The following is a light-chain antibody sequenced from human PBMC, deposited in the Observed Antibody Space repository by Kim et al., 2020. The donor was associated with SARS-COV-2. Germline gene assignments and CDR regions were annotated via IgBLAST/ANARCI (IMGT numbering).Light chain of an antibody. CDR3: QTWGTGILV. CDR1: SRDGNYD. CDR2: LNRDGSD. Sequence: ASVKLTCTLDSRDGNYDNAWHKRQQEKGSRFLMNLNRDGSDSKGDGIPGRFSGTSSGAERYLTISSLQSEDETDYCCQTWGTGILVFGGGTKLTVL. V-gene: IGLV4-69*01. J-gene: IGLJ3*02.